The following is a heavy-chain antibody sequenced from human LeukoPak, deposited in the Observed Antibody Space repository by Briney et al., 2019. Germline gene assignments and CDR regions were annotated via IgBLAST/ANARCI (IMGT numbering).Heavy chain of an antibody. CDR2: ISGSGGST. D-gene: IGHD3-10*01. V-gene: IGHV3-23*01. Sequence: GGSLRLSCAASGFTFSSYAMSWVRQAPGKGLEWVSAISGSGGSTYYADSVKGRFTISRDNSKNTLYLQMNSLRAEDTAVYYCAKVERITMVRGVIITSSAFDYWGQGTLVTVSS. J-gene: IGHJ4*02. CDR1: GFTFSSYA. CDR3: AKVERITMVRGVIITSSAFDY.